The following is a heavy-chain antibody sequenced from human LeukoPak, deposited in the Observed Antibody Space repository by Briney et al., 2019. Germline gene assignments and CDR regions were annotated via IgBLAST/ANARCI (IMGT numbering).Heavy chain of an antibody. CDR2: IQYDGGNE. Sequence: GGSLRLSCAASGFTFSNYGIHWVRQAPGKGLEWVAFIQYDGGNEYYPDSVKSRFTISRDNSKNTLYLQMNSLRPEDTAVYYCAKDRISSSYFYFDYWGQGTLVTVSS. D-gene: IGHD6-6*01. CDR1: GFTFSNYG. J-gene: IGHJ4*02. CDR3: AKDRISSSYFYFDY. V-gene: IGHV3-30*02.